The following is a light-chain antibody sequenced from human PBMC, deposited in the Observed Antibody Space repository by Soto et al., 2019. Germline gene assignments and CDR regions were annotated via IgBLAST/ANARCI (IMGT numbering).Light chain of an antibody. CDR3: QQYNSYLMYT. V-gene: IGKV1-5*01. J-gene: IGKJ2*01. CDR1: QSISSW. CDR2: DAS. Sequence: DIQMTQSPSTLSASVGDRVTITCRASQSISSWLHWYQQKPGKAPKLLIYDASSLESGVPSRFSGSGSGTEFALTISSLQPDDVATYYCQQYNSYLMYTFGQGTKLEIK.